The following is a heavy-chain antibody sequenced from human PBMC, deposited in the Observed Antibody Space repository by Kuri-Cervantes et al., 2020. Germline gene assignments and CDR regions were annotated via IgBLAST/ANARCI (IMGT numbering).Heavy chain of an antibody. CDR3: ARRGYCSGGSCYHNYWYFDL. D-gene: IGHD2-15*01. V-gene: IGHV7-4-1*02. Sequence: ASVKVSCKASGYTFTSYAMNWVRQAPGQGLEWMGWINTNTGNPTYAQGFTGRFVFSLDTSVSTAYLQISSLKAEDTAVYYCARRGYCSGGSCYHNYWYFDLWGRGTLVTVSS. CDR1: GYTFTSYA. CDR2: INTNTGNP. J-gene: IGHJ2*01.